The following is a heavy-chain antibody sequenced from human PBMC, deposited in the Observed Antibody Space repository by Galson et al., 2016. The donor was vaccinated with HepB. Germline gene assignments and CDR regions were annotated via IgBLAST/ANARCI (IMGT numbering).Heavy chain of an antibody. CDR1: AFTFSSYG. V-gene: IGHV3-33*01. CDR3: ARVSNFWRGFDGMDV. Sequence: SLRLSCAASAFTFSSYGMHWVRRAPGKALEWVAIIWYDGSKIYYADSVKGRFTISRDNSKKTLYLQMNSLRAEDTAVYYCARVSNFWRGFDGMDVWGQGTTVIVSS. J-gene: IGHJ6*02. D-gene: IGHD3-3*01. CDR2: IWYDGSKI.